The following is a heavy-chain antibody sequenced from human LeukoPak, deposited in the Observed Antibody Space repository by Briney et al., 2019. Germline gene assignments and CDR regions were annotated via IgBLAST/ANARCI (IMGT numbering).Heavy chain of an antibody. CDR2: INHSGST. Sequence: SETLSLTCAVYGGSFSGYYWSWIRQPPGKGLEWIGEINHSGSTNYNPSLKGRVTISVDTSKNQFSLKLSSVTAADTAVYYCARGVVRGVSWFDPWGQGTLVTVSS. D-gene: IGHD3-10*01. CDR1: GGSFSGYY. V-gene: IGHV4-34*01. CDR3: ARGVVRGVSWFDP. J-gene: IGHJ5*02.